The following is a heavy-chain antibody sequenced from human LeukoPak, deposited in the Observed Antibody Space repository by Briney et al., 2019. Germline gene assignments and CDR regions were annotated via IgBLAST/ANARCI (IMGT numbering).Heavy chain of an antibody. CDR2: IYYSGST. CDR3: ARQGDPRGYSYGYHYYYYMDV. V-gene: IGHV4-39*01. J-gene: IGHJ6*03. D-gene: IGHD5-18*01. Sequence: PSETLSLTCTVSGGSISSSSYYWGWFRQPPGKGLEWIGSIYYSGSTYYNPSLKSRVTISVDTSKNQFSLKLSSVTAADTAVYYCARQGDPRGYSYGYHYYYYMDVWGKGTTVTISS. CDR1: GGSISSSSYY.